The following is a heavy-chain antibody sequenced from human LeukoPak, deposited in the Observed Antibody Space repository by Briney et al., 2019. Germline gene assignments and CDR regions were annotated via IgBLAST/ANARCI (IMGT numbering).Heavy chain of an antibody. CDR3: ARGAQIVVAPAAQARPGPSGVDY. J-gene: IGHJ4*02. D-gene: IGHD2-2*01. V-gene: IGHV3-21*01. CDR1: GFTFSRYS. CDR2: ISSASSYI. Sequence: GGSLRLSCAASGFTFSRYSMNWVRQAPGKGLEGVSSISSASSYIYYAESVKGRFTIYRDKAKNSLCMQMNRLRAEDTGVYYCARGAQIVVAPAAQARPGPSGVDYWGQGTLVTVSS.